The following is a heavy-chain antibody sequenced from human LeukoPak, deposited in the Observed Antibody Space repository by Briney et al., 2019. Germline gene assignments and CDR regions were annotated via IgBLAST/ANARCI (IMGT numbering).Heavy chain of an antibody. J-gene: IGHJ5*02. CDR3: ARRYGDYANWFDP. Sequence: ASVKVSCKASGYTFTGYYMHWVRQAPGQGLEWTGWINPNSGGTNYAQKFQGRVTMTRDTSISTAYMELSRLRSDDTAVYYCARRYGDYANWFDPWGQGTLVTVSS. V-gene: IGHV1-2*02. D-gene: IGHD4-17*01. CDR1: GYTFTGYY. CDR2: INPNSGGT.